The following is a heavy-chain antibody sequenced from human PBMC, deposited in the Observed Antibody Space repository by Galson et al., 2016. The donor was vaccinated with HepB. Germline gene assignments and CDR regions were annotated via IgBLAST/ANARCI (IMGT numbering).Heavy chain of an antibody. CDR3: ARDPGALYNHLGSDVNQYGMDV. D-gene: IGHD3-3*02. CDR1: GFTFSSYW. J-gene: IGHJ6*02. V-gene: IGHV3-23*01. CDR2: ITGSGGGT. Sequence: SLRLSCAASGFTFSSYWMHWVRQVPGKGLEWVSAITGSGGGTYYADSVKGRFTVSRDNSKNTLFLQMNSLSAEDTAVYYCARDPGALYNHLGSDVNQYGMDVWGQGTTVTVSS.